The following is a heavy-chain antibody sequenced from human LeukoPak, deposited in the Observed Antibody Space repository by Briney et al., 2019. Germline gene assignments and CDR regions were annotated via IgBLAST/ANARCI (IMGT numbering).Heavy chain of an antibody. CDR2: INPNSGGT. CDR3: AREVEVVVGPGNYYYYMDV. CDR1: GYPFTGYY. J-gene: IGHJ6*03. D-gene: IGHD2-15*01. V-gene: IGHV1-2*02. Sequence: ASVKVSCKASGYPFTGYYMHWVRQAPGQGLEWMGWINPNSGGTDYARKFQGRVTMTRDTSISTAYMELNRLRSDDTAVYYCAREVEVVVGPGNYYYYMDVWGKGTTVTISS.